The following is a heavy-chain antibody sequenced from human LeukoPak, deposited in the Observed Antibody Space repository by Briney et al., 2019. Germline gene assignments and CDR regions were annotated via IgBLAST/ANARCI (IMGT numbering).Heavy chain of an antibody. CDR3: ARGRMVANTLYGMDV. CDR2: IKEDGSKK. Sequence: PGGSLRLSCAASGFTFSTYWMSWVRQAPGKGLEWVANIKEDGSKKYYVDSVKGRFTISRDNAKNSLYLQMNSLRAEDTAVYYCARGRMVANTLYGMDVWGQGTTVTVSS. CDR1: GFTFSTYW. V-gene: IGHV3-7*01. D-gene: IGHD2-15*01. J-gene: IGHJ6*02.